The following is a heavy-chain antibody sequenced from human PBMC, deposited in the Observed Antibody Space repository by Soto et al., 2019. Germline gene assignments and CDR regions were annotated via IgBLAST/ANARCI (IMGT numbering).Heavy chain of an antibody. V-gene: IGHV4-39*07. CDR3: ARRRGFPYYYGMDV. J-gene: IGHJ6*02. CDR1: GGSISSSSYY. D-gene: IGHD5-12*01. Sequence: PSETLSLTCTVSGGSISSSSYYWGWIRQPPGKGLEWIGSIYYSGSTFYNPSLKSRVTISVDTSKNQFSLKLSSVTAADTAVYYCARRRGFPYYYGMDVWGQGTTVTVS. CDR2: IYYSGST.